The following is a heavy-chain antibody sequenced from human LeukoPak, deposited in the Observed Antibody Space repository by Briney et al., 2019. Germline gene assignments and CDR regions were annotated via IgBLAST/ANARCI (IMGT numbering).Heavy chain of an antibody. V-gene: IGHV4-30-4*01. CDR2: IYYSGST. CDR1: GGSISSGDYY. J-gene: IGHJ5*02. Sequence: SETLSLTCTVSGGSISSGDYYWSWIRQPPGKGLEWIGYIYYSGSTNYNPSLKSRVTISVDTSKNQFSLKLSSVTAADTAVYYCARELRHYDFWSGPRNNWFDPWGQGTLVTVSS. D-gene: IGHD3-3*01. CDR3: ARELRHYDFWSGPRNNWFDP.